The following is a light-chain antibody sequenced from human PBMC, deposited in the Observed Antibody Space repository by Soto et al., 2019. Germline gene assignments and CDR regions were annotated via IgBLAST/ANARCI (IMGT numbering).Light chain of an antibody. J-gene: IGKJ2*01. Sequence: EIVLTQSPGTLSLSPGERATLSCRASQSVGSSYLAWYQQKPGQAPRLLIFGTSYRATGIPDRFSGSGSGTDFTLTISRLEPEDFAVYYCQQFGSSVYPFGQGTKLEIK. V-gene: IGKV3-20*01. CDR2: GTS. CDR1: QSVGSSY. CDR3: QQFGSSVYP.